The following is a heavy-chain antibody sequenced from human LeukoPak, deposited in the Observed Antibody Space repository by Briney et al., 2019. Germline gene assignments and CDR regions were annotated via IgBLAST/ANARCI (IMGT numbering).Heavy chain of an antibody. CDR1: GFTFSSYW. CDR2: IKQDGSEK. CDR3: ARDLSYYRFDP. Sequence: GGSLRPSCAASGFTFSSYWMSWVRQAPGKGLEWVANIKQDGSEKYYVDSVKGRFTISRDNAKKSLYLQMNSLRAEDTAVYYCARDLSYYRFDPWGQGTLVTVSS. D-gene: IGHD3-10*01. J-gene: IGHJ5*02. V-gene: IGHV3-7*01.